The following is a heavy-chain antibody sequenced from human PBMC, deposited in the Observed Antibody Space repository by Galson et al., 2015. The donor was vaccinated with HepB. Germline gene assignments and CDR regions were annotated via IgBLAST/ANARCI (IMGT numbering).Heavy chain of an antibody. CDR1: GFTSSSYA. J-gene: IGHJ5*02. V-gene: IGHV3-23*01. D-gene: IGHD6-13*01. CDR3: AKGPTGPAGTHP. Sequence: SLRLSCAASGFTSSSYAMSWVRQAPGKGLEWVSAISGSGGSTYYADSVKGRFTISRDNSKNTLYLQMNSLRAEDTAVYYCAKGPTGPAGTHPWGQGTLVTVSS. CDR2: ISGSGGST.